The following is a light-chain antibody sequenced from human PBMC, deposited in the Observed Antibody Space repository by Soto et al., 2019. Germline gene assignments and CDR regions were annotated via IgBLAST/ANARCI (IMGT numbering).Light chain of an antibody. CDR3: QHYLDWPVYT. Sequence: EIGMTQSPATLSVSPGERATLSCRASQSVGISLAWYQQKPGQAPRLLIYRASTRATGIPDRFSGSGSGTEFTLTISSLQSEDLAVYYCQHYLDWPVYTFGQGTQLEIK. CDR2: RAS. V-gene: IGKV3-15*01. CDR1: QSVGIS. J-gene: IGKJ2*01.